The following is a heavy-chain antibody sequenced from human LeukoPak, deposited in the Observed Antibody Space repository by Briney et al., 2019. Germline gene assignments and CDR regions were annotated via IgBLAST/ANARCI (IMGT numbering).Heavy chain of an antibody. CDR2: INHSGST. CDR1: GGSFSGYY. CDR3: ARGTSCCGMDV. V-gene: IGHV4-34*01. J-gene: IGHJ6*02. D-gene: IGHD2-2*01. Sequence: SETLSLTCAVYGGSFSGYYWSWIREPPGKGLEWIGEINHSGSTNYNPSLKSRVTISVDTSKNQFSLKLSSVTAADTAVYYCARGTSCCGMDVWGQGTTVTV.